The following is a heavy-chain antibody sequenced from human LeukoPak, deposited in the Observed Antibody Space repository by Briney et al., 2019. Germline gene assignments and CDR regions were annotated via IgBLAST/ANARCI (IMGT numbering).Heavy chain of an antibody. V-gene: IGHV3-30*14. CDR1: GFTFSSYA. Sequence: GGSLRLSCAASGFTFSSYAMHWVRQAPAKGLEWVAVISYDGSNKYYADSVKGRFTISRDNSKNTLYLQMNSLRAEDTAVYYCARGLYYYDSSGYYYDYWGQGTLVTVSS. CDR2: ISYDGSNK. CDR3: ARGLYYYDSSGYYYDY. J-gene: IGHJ4*02. D-gene: IGHD3-22*01.